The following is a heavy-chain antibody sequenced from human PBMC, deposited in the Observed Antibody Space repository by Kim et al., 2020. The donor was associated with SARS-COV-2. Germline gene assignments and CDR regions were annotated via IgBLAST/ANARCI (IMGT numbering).Heavy chain of an antibody. CDR1: GGSISRSNW. V-gene: IGHV4-4*02. CDR2: IYHSGST. CDR3: ARDQDWFDP. Sequence: SETLSLTCAVSGGSISRSNWWSWVRQPPGTGLGWIGEIYHSGSTNYNPSLKSRVTISVDKSKNQFSLKLTSVTAADTAVYYCARDQDWFDPWGQGTRVTVSS. J-gene: IGHJ5*02.